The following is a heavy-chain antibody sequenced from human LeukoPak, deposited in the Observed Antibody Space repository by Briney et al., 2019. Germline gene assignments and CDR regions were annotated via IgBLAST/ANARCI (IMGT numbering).Heavy chain of an antibody. CDR2: ISGSGGST. Sequence: GGSLRLSCAASGFTFSSYAMSWVRQAPGKGLEWVSAISGSGGSTYYADSVKGRFTISRDNSKNTLYLQMNSLRVEDTAVYYCAKDQSYYDFWSGFDAFDIWGQGTMVTVSS. J-gene: IGHJ3*02. CDR3: AKDQSYYDFWSGFDAFDI. D-gene: IGHD3-3*01. CDR1: GFTFSSYA. V-gene: IGHV3-23*01.